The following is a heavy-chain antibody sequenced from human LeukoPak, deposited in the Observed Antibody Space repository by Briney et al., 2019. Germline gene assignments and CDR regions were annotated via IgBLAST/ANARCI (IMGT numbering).Heavy chain of an antibody. CDR3: ARERDFNGNLDY. Sequence: PGGSRRFSCAASGFTFSNYNMNWVRQAPGKGLEWVSSISSSSSHKYYADSVKGRFTISRDNARNSLYLQINSLRVEDTAVYFCARERDFNGNLDYWGQGTLVTVSS. J-gene: IGHJ4*02. D-gene: IGHD2-21*02. V-gene: IGHV3-21*01. CDR1: GFTFSNYN. CDR2: ISSSSSHK.